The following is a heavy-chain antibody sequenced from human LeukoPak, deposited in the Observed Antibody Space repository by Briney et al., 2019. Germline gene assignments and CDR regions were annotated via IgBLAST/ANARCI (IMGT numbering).Heavy chain of an antibody. V-gene: IGHV1-18*01. Sequence: GASVKVSCKASGYTFASYGISWVRQAPGQGLEWMGWISAYNGNTNYAQKFQGRVTMTRDTSISTAYMELSRLRSDDAAAYYCARGGLRVMVYRLYYMDVWGKGTTVTVSS. J-gene: IGHJ6*03. D-gene: IGHD2-8*01. CDR1: GYTFASYG. CDR3: ARGGLRVMVYRLYYMDV. CDR2: ISAYNGNT.